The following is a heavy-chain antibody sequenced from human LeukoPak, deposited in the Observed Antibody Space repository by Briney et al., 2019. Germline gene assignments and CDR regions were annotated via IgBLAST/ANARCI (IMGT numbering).Heavy chain of an antibody. Sequence: GGSLRLPCAASGFTFSSYSMNWVRQAPGKGLEWVSSISSSSSYIYYADSVKGRFTISRDNAKNSLYLQMNSLRAEDTAVYYCAREVYYYDSSGYPKHTPAFDIWGQGTMVTVSS. CDR3: AREVYYYDSSGYPKHTPAFDI. CDR2: ISSSSSYI. J-gene: IGHJ3*02. CDR1: GFTFSSYS. D-gene: IGHD3-22*01. V-gene: IGHV3-21*01.